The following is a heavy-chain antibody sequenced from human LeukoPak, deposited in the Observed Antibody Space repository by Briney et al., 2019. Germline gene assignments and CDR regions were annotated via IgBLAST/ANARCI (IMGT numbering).Heavy chain of an antibody. CDR2: INHSGSA. J-gene: IGHJ4*02. D-gene: IGHD6-19*01. CDR1: GGSFSGYY. CDR3: ARARIEVAGLYGY. Sequence: PSETLSLTCAVYGGSFSGYYWSWIRQPPGNGLEWIGEINHSGSANCNPSLKSRVTISVDTSKNQFSLKLSSVTAADTAVYYCARARIEVAGLYGYWGQGTLVTVSS. V-gene: IGHV4-34*01.